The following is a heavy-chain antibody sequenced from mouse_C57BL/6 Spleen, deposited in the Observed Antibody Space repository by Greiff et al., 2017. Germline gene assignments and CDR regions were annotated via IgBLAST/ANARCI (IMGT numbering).Heavy chain of an antibody. CDR1: GYTFTSYW. Sequence: QVQLQQPGAELVRPGSSVKLSCKASGYTFTSYWMDWVKQRPGQGLEWIGNIYPSDSETHYNQKFKDKATLTVDKSSSTAYMQLSSLTSEDSAVYYCASYDYAYYYAMDYWGQGTSVTVSS. V-gene: IGHV1-61*01. CDR3: ASYDYAYYYAMDY. J-gene: IGHJ4*01. D-gene: IGHD2-4*01. CDR2: IYPSDSET.